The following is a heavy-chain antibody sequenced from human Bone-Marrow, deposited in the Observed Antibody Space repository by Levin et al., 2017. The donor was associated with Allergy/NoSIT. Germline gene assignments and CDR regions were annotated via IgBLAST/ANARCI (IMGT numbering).Heavy chain of an antibody. V-gene: IGHV3-21*01. Sequence: ASETLSLTCATSGFSFSTYTMNWVRQAPGKGLEWVSSISSSGGFIYYAESLKGRFTISRDNSKNSVHLQMNSLRAEDTAIYYCARDYGGEYTSSWEPDAFDIWGQGTMVTVSS. J-gene: IGHJ3*02. CDR1: GFSFSTYT. D-gene: IGHD6-6*01. CDR3: ARDYGGEYTSSWEPDAFDI. CDR2: ISSSGGFI.